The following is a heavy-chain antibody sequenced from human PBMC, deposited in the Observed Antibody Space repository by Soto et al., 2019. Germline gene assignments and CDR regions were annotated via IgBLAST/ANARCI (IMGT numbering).Heavy chain of an antibody. CDR1: GFTFSSYG. Sequence: GGSLRLSCAASGFTFSSYGMHWVRQAPGKGLEWVAVIWYDGSNKYYADSVKGRFTISRDNSKNTLYLQMNSLRAEDTAAYYCAREITTYYYYGMDVWGQGTTVTVSS. CDR3: AREITTYYYYGMDV. V-gene: IGHV3-33*01. D-gene: IGHD3-22*01. J-gene: IGHJ6*02. CDR2: IWYDGSNK.